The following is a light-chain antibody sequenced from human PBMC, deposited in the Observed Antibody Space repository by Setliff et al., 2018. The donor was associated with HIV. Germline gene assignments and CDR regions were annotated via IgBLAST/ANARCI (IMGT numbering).Light chain of an antibody. CDR2: EVR. CDR1: SRDVGGYNY. V-gene: IGLV2-14*01. CDR3: SSYAITNTLP. Sequence: QSVLTQPASVSGSPGQSITISCTGTSRDVGGYNYVSWYQQHPGKAPKLIIYEVRNRPSGVSIRFSGSKSGNTASLTISGLQTEDEADYYCSSYAITNTLPFGTGTKVTV. J-gene: IGLJ1*01.